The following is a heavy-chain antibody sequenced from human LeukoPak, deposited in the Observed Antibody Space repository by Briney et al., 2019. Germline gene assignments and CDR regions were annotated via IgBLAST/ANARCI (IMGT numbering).Heavy chain of an antibody. CDR1: GGTFSSYA. CDR2: IILIFGTT. CDR3: ARGVPDCSGGSCYRRGYYYYMDV. J-gene: IGHJ6*03. V-gene: IGHV1-69*05. Sequence: SVKVSCKASGGTFSSYAISWVRQAPGQGLEWMGGIILIFGTTNSAQTFQGRVTITTDESTCIAYMEMSSLRSEDTAVYYCARGVPDCSGGSCYRRGYYYYMDVWGKGTTVTVSS. D-gene: IGHD2-15*01.